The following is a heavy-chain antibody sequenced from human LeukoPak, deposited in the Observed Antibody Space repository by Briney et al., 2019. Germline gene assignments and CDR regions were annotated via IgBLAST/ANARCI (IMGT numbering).Heavy chain of an antibody. D-gene: IGHD5-18*01. CDR1: GFTFSSYW. CDR3: ALVGSYGYVGGLDY. V-gene: IGHV3-74*01. J-gene: IGHJ4*02. CDR2: INTDGSST. Sequence: GGSLRLSCAASGFTFSSYWMHWVRQAPGKGLVWVSRINTDGSSTSYADSVKGRFTISRDNAKNTLYLQMNSLRAEDTAVYYCALVGSYGYVGGLDYWGQGTLVTVSS.